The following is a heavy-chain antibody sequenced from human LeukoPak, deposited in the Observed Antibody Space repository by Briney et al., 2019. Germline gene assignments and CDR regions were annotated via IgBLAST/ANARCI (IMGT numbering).Heavy chain of an antibody. CDR2: VYYSGCT. CDR1: GGSISSYY. Sequence: SETLSLTCTVSGGSISSYYWSWIRQPPGKGLECIGHVYYSGCTDYNPSLKSRLSISVDSSMNQFSLKLSSVTAADTAVYYCARLRLRYTRSGDSTSHEVFDIWGQGTVVTVSS. CDR3: ARLRLRYTRSGDSTSHEVFDI. V-gene: IGHV4-59*08. J-gene: IGHJ3*02. D-gene: IGHD3-3*01.